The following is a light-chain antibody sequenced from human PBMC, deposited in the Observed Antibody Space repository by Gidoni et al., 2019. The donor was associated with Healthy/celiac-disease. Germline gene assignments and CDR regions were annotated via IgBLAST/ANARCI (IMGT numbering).Light chain of an antibody. CDR1: QSVSSY. CDR2: DAS. V-gene: IGKV3-11*01. J-gene: IGKJ4*01. Sequence: EIVLTQSPATLSLSPGERATLSCRASQSVSSYLAWYQQKPGQAPRLLIYDASNRATGIPARFSGSGSGTDFTLTISSLEPEDFAVYYCQQRSNWPLPFXGXTKVXIK. CDR3: QQRSNWPLP.